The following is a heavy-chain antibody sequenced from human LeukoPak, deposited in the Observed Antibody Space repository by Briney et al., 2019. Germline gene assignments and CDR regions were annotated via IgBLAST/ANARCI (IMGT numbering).Heavy chain of an antibody. CDR1: GGSISSHY. CDR3: ARDRTGRGGVFDP. Sequence: SETLSLTCTVSGGSISSHYWSWIRQPPGKGLEWIGYIYYSGSTNYNPSLKSRATISVDTSKNQFSLKLSSVTAADAAVYYCARDRTGRGGVFDPWGQGTLVTVSS. CDR2: IYYSGST. V-gene: IGHV4-59*11. D-gene: IGHD3/OR15-3a*01. J-gene: IGHJ5*02.